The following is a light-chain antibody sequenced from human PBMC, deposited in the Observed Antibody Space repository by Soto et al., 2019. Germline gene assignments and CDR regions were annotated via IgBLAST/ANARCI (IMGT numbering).Light chain of an antibody. Sequence: DIQMTQSPSSVSASVGDRVTITCRASQTVTNWLAWYQQKPGKAPKLLIYKASSLASGVPSRFSGSGSGTEFTLTISSLQPVDFATYYCQQYDSYWTFGQGTKVDIK. CDR2: KAS. J-gene: IGKJ1*01. CDR3: QQYDSYWT. CDR1: QTVTNW. V-gene: IGKV1-5*03.